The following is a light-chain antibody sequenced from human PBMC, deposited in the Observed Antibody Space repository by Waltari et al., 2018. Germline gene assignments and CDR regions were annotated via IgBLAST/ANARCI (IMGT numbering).Light chain of an antibody. CDR3: QQYYKLPRT. CDR1: QDISND. CDR2: DAS. Sequence: DIKMTQSSLSVSACVGDGITITCQASQDISNDLNWYQQKPGKAPKLLIYDASNLETGVPSRFSGSGSGTHFTLTISSLQPEDIATYYCQQYYKLPRTFGVGTRLDIK. V-gene: IGKV1-33*01. J-gene: IGKJ4*02.